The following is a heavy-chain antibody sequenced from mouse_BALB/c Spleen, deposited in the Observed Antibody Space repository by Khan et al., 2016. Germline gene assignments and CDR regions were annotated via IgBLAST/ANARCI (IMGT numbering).Heavy chain of an antibody. CDR1: GYTFSSYW. J-gene: IGHJ2*01. V-gene: IGHV1-9*01. Sequence: QMQLEESGAELMKPGASVKISCKATGYTFSSYWIEWVKQRPGHGLEWIGEILSGSGSTDYNEKFKDKATFTADTSSNTAYMQLSSLPSEDAAVYYCARGIYYYGSRTYYFDYWGQGTTLTVSS. CDR2: ILSGSGST. D-gene: IGHD1-1*01. CDR3: ARGIYYYGSRTYYFDY.